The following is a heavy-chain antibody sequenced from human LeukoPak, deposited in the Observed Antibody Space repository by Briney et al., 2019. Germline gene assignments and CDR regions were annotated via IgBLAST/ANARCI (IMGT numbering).Heavy chain of an antibody. V-gene: IGHV4-38-2*02. J-gene: IGHJ4*02. CDR3: ARLALGVDY. Sequence: SETLSLTCTVSGYSITSGYYWGWIRQPPGKGLEWIGSIYHSGSTYYNPSLKSRVTISVDTSKNQFSLKLSSVTAADTAVYYCARLALGVDYWGQGTLVTVSS. CDR2: IYHSGST. D-gene: IGHD2-8*01. CDR1: GYSITSGYY.